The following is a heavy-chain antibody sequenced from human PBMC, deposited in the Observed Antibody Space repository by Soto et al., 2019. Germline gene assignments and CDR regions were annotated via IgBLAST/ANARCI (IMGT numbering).Heavy chain of an antibody. CDR3: AEISYGSGSLLDY. V-gene: IGHV3-23*01. Sequence: PGGSLRLSCAASGFTFSSYAMSWVRQAPGKGLEWVSAISGSGGSTYYADSVKGRFTISRDNSKNTLYLQMNSLRAEDTAVYYCAEISYGSGSLLDYWGQGTLVTVSS. CDR2: ISGSGGST. J-gene: IGHJ4*02. D-gene: IGHD3-10*01. CDR1: GFTFSSYA.